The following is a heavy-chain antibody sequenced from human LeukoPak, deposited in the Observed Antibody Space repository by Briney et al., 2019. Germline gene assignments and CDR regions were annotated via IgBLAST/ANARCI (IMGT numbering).Heavy chain of an antibody. CDR1: GFSLSTSGVA. CDR2: IYWIDDT. CDR3: ARRRSPSNGDWFDP. D-gene: IGHD4-17*01. Sequence: SGPTLVNPTQTLTLTCTFSGFSLSTSGVAVGWFRQPPGGALEWLALIYWIDDTFYNPSLDSRLTIAKDTSKNQVVLTMTNMDPVDTATFYCARRRSPSNGDWFDPWGQGTLVTVSS. V-gene: IGHV2-5*01. J-gene: IGHJ5*02.